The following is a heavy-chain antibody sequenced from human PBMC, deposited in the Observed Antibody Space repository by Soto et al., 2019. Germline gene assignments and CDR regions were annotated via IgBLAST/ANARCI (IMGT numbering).Heavy chain of an antibody. CDR3: ASSIVVVTALDY. CDR1: GYTFTSYA. J-gene: IGHJ4*02. D-gene: IGHD2-21*02. V-gene: IGHV1-3*05. CDR2: INAGNGNT. Sequence: QVQLVQSGAEEKKPGASVKVSCKASGYTFTSYAMHWARQAPGQRLEWMGWINAGNGNTKYSQKFQGRVTITRDTSASTAYMELSSLRSEDTAVYYCASSIVVVTALDYWGQGTLVTVSS.